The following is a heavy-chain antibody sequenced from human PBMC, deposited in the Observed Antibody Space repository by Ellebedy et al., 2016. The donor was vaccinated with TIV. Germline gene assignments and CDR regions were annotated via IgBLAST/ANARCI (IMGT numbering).Heavy chain of an antibody. V-gene: IGHV6-1*01. Sequence: LQTLSLTCAISGDRVSSNSAGCNWLRQSPSRGLEWLGRTYYRSKWYNDYAVSVKRRITINPDTSKNQFSLQLNSVTPEDTAVDYCARRSSRNVMDVWGQGTTVTVSS. CDR3: ARRSSRNVMDV. CDR1: GDRVSSNSAG. J-gene: IGHJ6*02. D-gene: IGHD6-13*01. CDR2: TYYRSKWYN.